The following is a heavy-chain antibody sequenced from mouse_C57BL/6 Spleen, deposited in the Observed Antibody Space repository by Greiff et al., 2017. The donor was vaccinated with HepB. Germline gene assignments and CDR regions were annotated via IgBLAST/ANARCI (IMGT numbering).Heavy chain of an antibody. CDR2: ISSGSSTI. Sequence: EVQRVESGGGLVKPGGSLKLSCAASGFTFSDYGMHWVRQAPEKGLEWVAYISSGSSTIYYADTVKGRFTISSDNAKNTLFLQMTSLRSEDTAMYYCARIRRYYAMDYWGQGTSVTVSS. V-gene: IGHV5-17*01. J-gene: IGHJ4*01. CDR1: GFTFSDYG. CDR3: ARIRRYYAMDY.